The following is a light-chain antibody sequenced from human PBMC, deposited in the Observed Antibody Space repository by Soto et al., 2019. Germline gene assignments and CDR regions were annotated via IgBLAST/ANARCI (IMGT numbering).Light chain of an antibody. J-gene: IGKJ1*01. CDR3: QQYNTYSGT. Sequence: DIQMTQSPSSLSASVGDRVTITCRASQSISSYLNWYQQKPGKAPKLLIYQASTLESGVPSRFSGSGAGTEFTLTISSLQPDDFATYYCQQYNTYSGTFGQGTKVEIK. CDR1: QSISSY. V-gene: IGKV1-5*03. CDR2: QAS.